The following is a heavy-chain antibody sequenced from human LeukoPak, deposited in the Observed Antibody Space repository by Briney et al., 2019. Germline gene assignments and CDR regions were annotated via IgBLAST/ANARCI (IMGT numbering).Heavy chain of an antibody. V-gene: IGHV5-51*01. CDR2: IFPGDSDT. D-gene: IGHD4-17*01. CDR1: GYSFANYW. CDR3: ARVRGQQPVTNWFDP. J-gene: IGHJ5*02. Sequence: GESLKISCKGSGYSFANYWIGWVRQMPGKGLEWMGIIFPGDSDTRYSPSFQGQVTISVDKSISTAYLQWSSLKASDTAMYYCARVRGQQPVTNWFDPWGQGTLVTVSS.